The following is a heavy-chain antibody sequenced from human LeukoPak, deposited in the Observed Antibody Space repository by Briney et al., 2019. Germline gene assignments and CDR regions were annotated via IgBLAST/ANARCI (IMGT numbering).Heavy chain of an antibody. D-gene: IGHD3-10*01. CDR2: IYYSGST. Sequence: SETLSLTWTVSGGSISSSSYYWGWIRQPPGKGLEWIGSIYYSGSTYYNPSLKSRVTISVDTSKNQFSLKLSSVTAADTAVYYCAAFRGSPIDVWGQGTMVTVSS. CDR3: AAFRGSPIDV. V-gene: IGHV4-39*01. J-gene: IGHJ3*01. CDR1: GGSISSSSYY.